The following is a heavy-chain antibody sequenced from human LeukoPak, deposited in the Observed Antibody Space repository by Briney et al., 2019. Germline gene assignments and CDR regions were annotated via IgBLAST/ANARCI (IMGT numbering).Heavy chain of an antibody. CDR3: AKDHESDGYPCLDH. J-gene: IGHJ4*02. CDR1: GFTFTDSG. V-gene: IGHV3-23*01. Sequence: GGSLRLSCAASGFTFTDSGIHWVRQAPGKGLEWVSTISASGPYYADAVRGRFTISRDNSRNTLSLQMDSLRAEDTAVYYCAKDHESDGYPCLDHWGLGTLVTVSS. D-gene: IGHD3-22*01. CDR2: ISASGP.